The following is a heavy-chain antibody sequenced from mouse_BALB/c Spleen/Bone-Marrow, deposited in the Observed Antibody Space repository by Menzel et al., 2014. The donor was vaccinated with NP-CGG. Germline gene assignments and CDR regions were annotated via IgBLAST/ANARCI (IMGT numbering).Heavy chain of an antibody. V-gene: IGHV2-9*02. Sequence: VHLVESGPGLVSPSQRQSITCTVSGFSLTNYGVHWVRQPPGKGLEWLGVIWAGGSTNYNSALMSRLSISKDNSKIQVFLKMNSLQTDDTAMYYCARVTSSAVGAMDYWGQGTSVTVSS. CDR1: GFSLTNYG. D-gene: IGHD3-2*02. CDR3: ARVTSSAVGAMDY. CDR2: IWAGGST. J-gene: IGHJ4*01.